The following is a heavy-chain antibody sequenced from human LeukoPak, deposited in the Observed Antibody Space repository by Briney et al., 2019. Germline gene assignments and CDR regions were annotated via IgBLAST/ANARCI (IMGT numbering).Heavy chain of an antibody. V-gene: IGHV3-7*01. CDR1: GFTFSSYW. J-gene: IGHJ4*02. D-gene: IGHD1-26*01. Sequence: GGSLRLSCAASGFTFSSYWMSWVRQAPGKGLEWVADIKQDGSEKSYVDSVKGRFTISRNNAKNSLYLQMNSLRAEDTAVYYCARGGATLVDWGQGTLVTVSS. CDR2: IKQDGSEK. CDR3: ARGGATLVD.